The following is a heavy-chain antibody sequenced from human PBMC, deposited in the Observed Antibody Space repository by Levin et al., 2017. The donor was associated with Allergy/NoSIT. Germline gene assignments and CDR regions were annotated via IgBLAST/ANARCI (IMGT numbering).Heavy chain of an antibody. D-gene: IGHD2-21*02. CDR3: ARQGVVTATIDY. J-gene: IGHJ4*02. Sequence: GGSLRLSCKGSGYSFTTYWIGWVRQMPGKGLEWMGIIYPGNFDTRYSPSFQGQVTISADRSISTAYLQWSSLKASDSAMYYCARQGVVTATIDYWGQGTLVTVSS. V-gene: IGHV5-51*01. CDR1: GYSFTTYW. CDR2: IYPGNFDT.